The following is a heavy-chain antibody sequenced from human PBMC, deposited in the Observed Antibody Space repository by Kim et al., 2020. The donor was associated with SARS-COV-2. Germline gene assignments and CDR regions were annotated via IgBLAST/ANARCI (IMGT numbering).Heavy chain of an antibody. Sequence: ASVKVSCKASGYTFTSYGISWVRQAPGQGLEWMGWISAYNGNTNYAQKLQGRVTMTTDTSTSTAYMELRSLRSDDTAVYYCARVRDIVVVPAATAWFDPWGQGTLVTVSS. J-gene: IGHJ5*02. CDR3: ARVRDIVVVPAATAWFDP. D-gene: IGHD2-2*01. CDR1: GYTFTSYG. V-gene: IGHV1-18*04. CDR2: ISAYNGNT.